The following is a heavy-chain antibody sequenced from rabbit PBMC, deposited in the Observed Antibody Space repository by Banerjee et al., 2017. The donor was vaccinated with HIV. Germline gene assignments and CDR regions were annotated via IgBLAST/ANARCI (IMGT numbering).Heavy chain of an antibody. CDR2: INSNTGNT. D-gene: IGHD4-2*01. CDR1: GFDFSSSYW. J-gene: IGHJ4*01. CDR3: ARDAGYAGSNL. V-gene: IGHV1S45*01. Sequence: QEQLVEYGGDLVQPEGSLTLTCKASGFDFSSSYWICWVRQAPGKGLEWIACINSNTGNTVYASWAKGPFTISKTSSTTVTLQMTSLTAADTATYFCARDAGYAGSNLWGPGTLVTVS.